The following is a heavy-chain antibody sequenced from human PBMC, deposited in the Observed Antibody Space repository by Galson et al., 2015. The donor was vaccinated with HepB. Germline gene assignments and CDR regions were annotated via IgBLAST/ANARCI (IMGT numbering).Heavy chain of an antibody. CDR1: GVTFSSYA. CDR3: AKDQQWLRSQYFRH. CDR2: ISGSGGNT. V-gene: IGHV3-23*01. Sequence: SLRLSCAASGVTFSSYAMSWVRQVPGKGLEWVSAISGSGGNTYYADSVKGRFTISRDNSKNTLYLQMNSLRAEDTALYYCAKDQQWLRSQYFRHWGQGTLVTVSS. J-gene: IGHJ1*01. D-gene: IGHD5-12*01.